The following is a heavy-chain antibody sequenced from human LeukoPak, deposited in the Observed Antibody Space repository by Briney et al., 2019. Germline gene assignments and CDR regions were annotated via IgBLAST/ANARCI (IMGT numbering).Heavy chain of an antibody. Sequence: PGGSLRLSCAASGFTFSTYWMHWVRQAPGKGLVWVSRINSDESSTTYADSVKGRFTISRDNAKNTLYLQMNSLRAEGTAVYYCAKSRRAYCSGGSCFGLWDYWGQGTLVTVSS. CDR1: GFTFSTYW. V-gene: IGHV3-74*01. D-gene: IGHD2-15*01. CDR3: AKSRRAYCSGGSCFGLWDY. J-gene: IGHJ4*02. CDR2: INSDESST.